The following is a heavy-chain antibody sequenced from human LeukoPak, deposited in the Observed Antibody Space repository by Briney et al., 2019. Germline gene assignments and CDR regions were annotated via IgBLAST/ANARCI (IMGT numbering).Heavy chain of an antibody. V-gene: IGHV3-23*01. Sequence: GGSLRLSCAASXXXXXXXXXXXVXXXXXXXXXXXSXLSXSGADTXYADXVKGRXTISRDISKNTLYLQMNSLRAEXTAVYYCARRAYNWGAFDIWGQGTMVTVSS. J-gene: IGHJ3*02. CDR2: LSXSGADT. CDR3: ARRAYNWGAFDI. CDR1: XXXXXXXX. D-gene: IGHD5-24*01.